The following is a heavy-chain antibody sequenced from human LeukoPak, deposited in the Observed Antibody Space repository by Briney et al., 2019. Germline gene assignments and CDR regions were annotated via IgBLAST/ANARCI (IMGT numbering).Heavy chain of an antibody. CDR3: ARDRKYYYHMDV. Sequence: SETLSPTCTVSGGSISSYYWSWIRQPAGKGLEWIGSIYHSGSTYYNPSLKSRVTISVDTSKNQFSLKLSSLTAADTAVYYCARDRKYYYHMDVWGKGTTVTVSS. CDR2: IYHSGST. D-gene: IGHD1-14*01. CDR1: GGSISSYY. V-gene: IGHV4-4*07. J-gene: IGHJ6*03.